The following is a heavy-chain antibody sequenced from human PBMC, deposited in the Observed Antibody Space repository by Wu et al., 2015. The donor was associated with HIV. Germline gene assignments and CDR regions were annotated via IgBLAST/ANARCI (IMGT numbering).Heavy chain of an antibody. CDR1: GYTFTSYY. CDR2: INPSGGST. J-gene: IGHJ5*02. V-gene: IGHV1-46*01. D-gene: IGHD3-9*01. CDR3: AREGGLRYFDWLLSGGGWFDP. Sequence: QVQLVQSGAEVKKPGASVKVSCKASGYTFTSYYMHWVRQAPGQGLEWMGIINPSGGSTSYAQKFQGRVTMTRDTSTSTVYMELSSLRSEDTAVYYCAREGGLRYFDWLLSGGGWFDPWGQGTLVTVSS.